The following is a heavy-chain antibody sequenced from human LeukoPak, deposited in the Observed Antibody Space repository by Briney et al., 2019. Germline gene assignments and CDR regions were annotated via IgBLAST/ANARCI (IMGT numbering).Heavy chain of an antibody. CDR1: GYTFTGYY. Sequence: GASVKVSCKASGYTFTGYYMHWARQAPGQGLEWMGRIVPILGKANYAQKFQGRVTITADKSTSTAYMELSSLRSEDTAVYYCARDPPEYYYDSSGYLSDYWGQGTLVTVSS. CDR2: IVPILGKA. V-gene: IGHV1-69*04. D-gene: IGHD3-22*01. J-gene: IGHJ4*02. CDR3: ARDPPEYYYDSSGYLSDY.